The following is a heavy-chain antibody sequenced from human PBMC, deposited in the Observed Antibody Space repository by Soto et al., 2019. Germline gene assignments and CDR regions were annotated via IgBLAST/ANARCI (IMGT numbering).Heavy chain of an antibody. CDR2: VTPRNGDT. V-gene: IGHV1-8*02. Sequence: ASVKVSCKASGYTFTSYDINWVRQAAGQGPAWMGSVTPRNGDTAFAQKYQGRVTVTSNTSMSTVYMELSNLRSDDTAVYYCARGGSYWARRHYFDSWGQGTLVTVSS. J-gene: IGHJ4*02. CDR1: GYTFTSYD. D-gene: IGHD2-8*02. CDR3: ARGGSYWARRHYFDS.